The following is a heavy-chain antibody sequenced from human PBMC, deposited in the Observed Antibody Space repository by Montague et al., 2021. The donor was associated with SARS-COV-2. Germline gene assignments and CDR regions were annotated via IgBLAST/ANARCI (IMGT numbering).Heavy chain of an antibody. V-gene: IGHV3-48*03. CDR1: GFSFSSYE. D-gene: IGHD1-26*01. Sequence: SLRLSCAASGFSFSSYEMNWVRQAPGKGLKWVSYISSSGSTIYYADSVKGRFTISRDNAKNSLYLQMNSLRAEDTAVYYCARVFATVGAMDRNDYWGQGTLVTVSS. CDR3: ARVFATVGAMDRNDY. J-gene: IGHJ4*02. CDR2: ISSSGSTI.